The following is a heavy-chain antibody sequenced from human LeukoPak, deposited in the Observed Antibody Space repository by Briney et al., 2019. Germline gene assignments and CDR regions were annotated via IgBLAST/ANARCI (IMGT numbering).Heavy chain of an antibody. Sequence: SETLSLTCTVSGGSISSSSYYWGWIRQPPGKGLEWIGSIYYSGSTYYNPSLKSRVTISVDTSKNQFSLKLSSVTAADTAVYYCARQISCSGGSCYSVSYYYYYYMDVWGKGTTVTISS. CDR1: GGSISSSSYY. J-gene: IGHJ6*03. CDR2: IYYSGST. V-gene: IGHV4-39*01. D-gene: IGHD2-15*01. CDR3: ARQISCSGGSCYSVSYYYYYYMDV.